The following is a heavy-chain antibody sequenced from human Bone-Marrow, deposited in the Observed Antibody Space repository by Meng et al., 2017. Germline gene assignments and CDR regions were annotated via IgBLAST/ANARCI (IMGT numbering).Heavy chain of an antibody. CDR1: GYTFTRDG. J-gene: IGHJ4*02. Sequence: AAAKVSSKASGYTFTRDGSSWVRQAPGQGLEWMGWISAYNGNTNYAQKLQGRVTMTTDTSTSTAYMELRSLRSDDTAVYYGARDLMRYFDWLPLTTQFDYWGQGTLVTVSS. D-gene: IGHD3-9*01. CDR3: ARDLMRYFDWLPLTTQFDY. CDR2: ISAYNGNT. V-gene: IGHV1-18*01.